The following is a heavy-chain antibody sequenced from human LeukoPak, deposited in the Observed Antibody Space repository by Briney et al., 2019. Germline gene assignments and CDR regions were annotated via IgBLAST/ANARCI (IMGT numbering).Heavy chain of an antibody. D-gene: IGHD6-6*01. J-gene: IGHJ4*02. V-gene: IGHV3-30*02. CDR1: GFTFSSYG. CDR3: AKDRGDSSSRGVDY. CDR2: IRYDGSNK. Sequence: GGSLRLSCAASGFTFSSYGMHWVRQAPGKGLEWVAFIRYDGSNKCYADSVKGRFTISRDNSKNTLYLQMNSLRAEDTAVYYCAKDRGDSSSRGVDYWGQGTLVTVSS.